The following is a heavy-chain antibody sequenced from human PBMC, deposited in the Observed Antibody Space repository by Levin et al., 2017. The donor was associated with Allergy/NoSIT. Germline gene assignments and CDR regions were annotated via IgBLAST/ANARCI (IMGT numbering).Heavy chain of an antibody. D-gene: IGHD3-3*01. V-gene: IGHV3-30*18. CDR2: ISYDGSNK. Sequence: GSLRLSCAASGLTFSSFGVHWVRQAPGKGLEWVAVISYDGSNKYYAESVKGRFTISRDNSKNTLYLEMNSLRAEDTAVYYCAKDRVPYDFWSGSDNWGQGTLVTVSS. CDR1: GLTFSSFG. J-gene: IGHJ4*02. CDR3: AKDRVPYDFWSGSDN.